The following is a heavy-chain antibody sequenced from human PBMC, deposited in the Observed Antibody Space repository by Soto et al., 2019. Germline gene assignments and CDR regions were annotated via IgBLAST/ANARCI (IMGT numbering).Heavy chain of an antibody. D-gene: IGHD3-3*01. CDR1: GGSISSYY. V-gene: IGHV4-59*01. Sequence: ASETLSLTCTGSGGSISSYYWSWIRQPPGKGLEWIGYIYYSGSTNYNPSLKSRVTISVDTSKNQFSLKLSSVTAADTAVYYCARSFSWGPYYDFWSGSPNWFDPWGQGTLVTVS. J-gene: IGHJ5*02. CDR2: IYYSGST. CDR3: ARSFSWGPYYDFWSGSPNWFDP.